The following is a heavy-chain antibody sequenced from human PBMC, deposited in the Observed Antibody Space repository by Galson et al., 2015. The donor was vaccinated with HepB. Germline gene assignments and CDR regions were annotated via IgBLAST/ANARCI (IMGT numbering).Heavy chain of an antibody. V-gene: IGHV1-69*13. CDR3: AREGVVRGPPRGWFDP. CDR1: GGTFSSYA. J-gene: IGHJ5*02. Sequence: SVKVSCKASGGTFSSYAISWVRQAPGQGLEWMGGIIPIFGTANYAQKFQGRVTITADESTSTAYMELSSLRSEDTAVYYCAREGVVRGPPRGWFDPWGQGTLVTVSS. CDR2: IIPIFGTA. D-gene: IGHD3-10*01.